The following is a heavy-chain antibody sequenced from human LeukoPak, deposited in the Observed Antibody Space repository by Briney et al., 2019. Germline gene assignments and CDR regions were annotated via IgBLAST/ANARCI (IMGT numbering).Heavy chain of an antibody. V-gene: IGHV4-59*12. CDR2: IYYSGST. J-gene: IGHJ4*02. Sequence: PSETLSLTCTVSGGSISSYYWSWIRQPPGKGLEWIGYIYYSGSTYYNPSLKSRVTISVDTSKIQFSLKLSSVTAADTAVYYCAREPKSYYYDSSGYSQGFDYWGQGTLVTVSS. CDR3: AREPKSYYYDSSGYSQGFDY. CDR1: GGSISSYY. D-gene: IGHD3-22*01.